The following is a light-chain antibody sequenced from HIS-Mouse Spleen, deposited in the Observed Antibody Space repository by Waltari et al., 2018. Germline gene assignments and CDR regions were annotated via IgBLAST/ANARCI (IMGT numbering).Light chain of an antibody. V-gene: IGKV4-1*01. CDR2: WAS. CDR3: QQYYSTPYT. CDR1: KSVLYSSNNKNY. J-gene: IGKJ2*01. Sequence: DIVMTQSPDSLVVSLGERSTTTCKSSKSVLYSSNNKNYLAWYQQKPGQPPKLLIYWASTRESGVPDRFSGSGSGTDFTLTISSLQAEDVAVYYCQQYYSTPYTFGQGTKLEIK.